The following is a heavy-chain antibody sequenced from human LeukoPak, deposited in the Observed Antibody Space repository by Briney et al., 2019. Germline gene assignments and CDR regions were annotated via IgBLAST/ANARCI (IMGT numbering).Heavy chain of an antibody. CDR3: AKELYDFWSGSMDY. J-gene: IGHJ4*02. D-gene: IGHD3-3*01. CDR1: GGTFSSYA. V-gene: IGHV1-69*13. Sequence: ASVKVSCKASGGTFSSYAISWVRQAPGQGLEWMGGIIPIFGTANYAQKFRGRVTITADESTSTAYMELSSLRSEDTAVYYCAKELYDFWSGSMDYWGQGTLVTVSS. CDR2: IIPIFGTA.